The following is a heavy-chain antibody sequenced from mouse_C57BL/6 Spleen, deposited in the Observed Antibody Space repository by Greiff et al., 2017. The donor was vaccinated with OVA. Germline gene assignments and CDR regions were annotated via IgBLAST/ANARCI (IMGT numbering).Heavy chain of an antibody. J-gene: IGHJ2*01. CDR2: IDPSDSYT. V-gene: IGHV1-69*01. CDR1: GYTFTSYW. Sequence: QVQLQQPGAELVMPGASVKLSCKASGYTFTSYWMHWVKQRPGQGLEWIGEIDPSDSYTNYTQKFKGKSTLTVDKSSSTAYMQLSSLTSEDSAVYYCARGGRGDYWGQGTTLTVSS. CDR3: ARGGRGDY. D-gene: IGHD3-3*01.